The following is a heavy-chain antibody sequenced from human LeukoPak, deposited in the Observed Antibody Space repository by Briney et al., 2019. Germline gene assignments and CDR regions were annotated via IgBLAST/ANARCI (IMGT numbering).Heavy chain of an antibody. CDR3: ARAKDIAVAGNYFDY. CDR1: GFTFSSYA. J-gene: IGHJ4*02. CDR2: ISYDGSNK. D-gene: IGHD6-19*01. Sequence: GGSLRLSCAASGFTFSSYAMHWVRQAPGKGLEWVAVISYDGSNKYYADSVKGRFTTSRDNSKNTLYLQMNSLRAEDTAVYYCARAKDIAVAGNYFDYWGQGTLVTVSS. V-gene: IGHV3-30-3*01.